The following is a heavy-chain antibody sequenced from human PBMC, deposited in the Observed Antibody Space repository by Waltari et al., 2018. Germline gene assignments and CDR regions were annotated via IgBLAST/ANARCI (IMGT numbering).Heavy chain of an antibody. V-gene: IGHV3-30-3*01. Sequence: QVQLVESGGGVVQPGRSLRLSCADSGFTFSPYAMHGVRQAPDKGLKWVAVIPFDGSNEYYIDSVKGRFTISRDNSKNTLYLQMNTLRAEDTAVYYCVRDRGGSGYTYTPSFDIWGQGTMVTVSS. CDR2: IPFDGSNE. CDR1: GFTFSPYA. CDR3: VRDRGGSGYTYTPSFDI. D-gene: IGHD5-18*01. J-gene: IGHJ3*02.